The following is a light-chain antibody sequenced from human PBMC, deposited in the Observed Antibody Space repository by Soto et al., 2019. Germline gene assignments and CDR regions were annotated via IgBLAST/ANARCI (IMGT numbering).Light chain of an antibody. V-gene: IGLV2-23*02. CDR2: EVS. CDR3: CSYAGSFVV. J-gene: IGLJ2*01. CDR1: SSDVGSYNL. Sequence: QSVLTQPASVSGSPGQSITISCTGTSSDVGSYNLVSWYQQHPGKAPKLMIYEVSKRPSGVSNRFSGSKSGNTASLTISGLQAEDEADYYCCSYAGSFVVFVGGTKLTVL.